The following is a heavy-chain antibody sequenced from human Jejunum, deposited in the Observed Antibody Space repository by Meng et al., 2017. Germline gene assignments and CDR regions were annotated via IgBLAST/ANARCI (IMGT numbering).Heavy chain of an antibody. CDR1: GYNFSNFW. V-gene: IGHV5-51*01. J-gene: IGHJ4*02. D-gene: IGHD3-10*01. Sequence: GGSLRPSCQASGYNFSNFWIAWVRQVPGRGPEWVGIIWPGDSETRYSPSFRGQVTISADMSITTAYLQWSSLKASDAAIYYCARGSGSYYVYWGQGTLVTVSS. CDR2: IWPGDSET. CDR3: ARGSGSYYVY.